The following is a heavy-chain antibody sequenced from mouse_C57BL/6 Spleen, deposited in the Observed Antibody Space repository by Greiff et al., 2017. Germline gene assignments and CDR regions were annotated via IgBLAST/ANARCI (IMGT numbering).Heavy chain of an antibody. CDR2: IDPETGGT. V-gene: IGHV1-15*01. Sequence: VQLQQSGAELVRPGASVTLSCKASGYTFTDYEMHWVKQTPVHGLEWIGAIDPETGGTAYNQKFKGKAILTADKSSSTAYMELRSLTSEDSAVYYCTRPSTVVATRGVDYFDYWGQGTTLTVSS. CDR3: TRPSTVVATRGVDYFDY. D-gene: IGHD1-1*01. J-gene: IGHJ2*01. CDR1: GYTFTDYE.